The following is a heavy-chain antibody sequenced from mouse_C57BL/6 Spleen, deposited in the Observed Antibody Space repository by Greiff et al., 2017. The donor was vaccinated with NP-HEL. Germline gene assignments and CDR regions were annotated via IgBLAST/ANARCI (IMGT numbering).Heavy chain of an antibody. J-gene: IGHJ1*03. CDR3: ARHYYGSSLWYFDV. D-gene: IGHD1-1*01. Sequence: QVQLQQSGPGLVAPSQSLSITCTVSGFSLTSYAISWVRQPPGKGLEWLGVIWTGGGTNYNSALKSRLSISKDNSKSQVFLKMNSLQTDDTARYYCARHYYGSSLWYFDVWGTGTTVTVSS. CDR2: IWTGGGT. CDR1: GFSLTSYA. V-gene: IGHV2-9-1*01.